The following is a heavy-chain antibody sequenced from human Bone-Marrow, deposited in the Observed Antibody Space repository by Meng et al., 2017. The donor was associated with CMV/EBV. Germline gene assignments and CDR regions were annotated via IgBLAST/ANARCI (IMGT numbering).Heavy chain of an antibody. CDR1: GYTFTSYY. J-gene: IGHJ4*02. CDR3: AREGVVVVPAAGGFDY. Sequence: GESLKISCKASGYTFTSYYMHWVRQAPGQGLEWMGIINPSGGSTSYAQKFQGRVTMTRDTSTSTVYMELSSLRSEDTAVYYCAREGVVVVPAAGGFDYWGQGTLVTVSS. V-gene: IGHV1-46*01. CDR2: INPSGGST. D-gene: IGHD2-2*01.